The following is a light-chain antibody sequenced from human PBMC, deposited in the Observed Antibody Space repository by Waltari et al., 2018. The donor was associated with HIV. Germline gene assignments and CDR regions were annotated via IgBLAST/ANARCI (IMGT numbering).Light chain of an antibody. CDR2: RNN. Sequence: QSVLTQPPSASGTPGQRVTISCSGSSSNIGSNYVYWYQNLPGTAPKLLIYRNNHRPSGVPDRFSGSKSGTSASLAISGLRSEDEADYYCAAWDDSLSGVVFGGGTKLTVL. CDR1: SSNIGSNY. CDR3: AAWDDSLSGVV. J-gene: IGLJ2*01. V-gene: IGLV1-47*01.